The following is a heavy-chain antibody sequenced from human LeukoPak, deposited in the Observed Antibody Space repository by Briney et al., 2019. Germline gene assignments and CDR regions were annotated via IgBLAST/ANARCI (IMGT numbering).Heavy chain of an antibody. J-gene: IGHJ6*03. D-gene: IGHD6-13*01. CDR1: GFTFSSYG. CDR2: IRYDGSNK. V-gene: IGHV3-30*02. CDR3: ARDGIAAAGRFYYYYYYMDV. Sequence: GGSLRLSCAASGFTFSSYGMHWVRQAPGKGLEWVAFIRYDGSNKYYADSVKGRFTISRDNSKNTLYLQMNSLRAEDTAVYYCARDGIAAAGRFYYYYYYMDVWGKGTTVTVSS.